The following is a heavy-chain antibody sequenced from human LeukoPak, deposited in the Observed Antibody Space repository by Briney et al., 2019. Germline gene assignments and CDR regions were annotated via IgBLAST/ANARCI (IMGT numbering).Heavy chain of an antibody. CDR2: INLNSGGT. CDR3: ARDPGIAAAGTPDY. Sequence: ASVKVSCKASGYTFTAYYMHWVRQAPRQGPEWVGRINLNSGGTKYEQKFQGRVTMTRDTSISTAYMELSRLRSDDTAVYYCARDPGIAAAGTPDYWGQGTLVTVSS. J-gene: IGHJ4*02. D-gene: IGHD6-13*01. V-gene: IGHV1-2*06. CDR1: GYTFTAYY.